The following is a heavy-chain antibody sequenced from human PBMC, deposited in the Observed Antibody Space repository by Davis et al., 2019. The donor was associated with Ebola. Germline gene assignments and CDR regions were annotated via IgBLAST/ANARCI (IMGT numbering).Heavy chain of an antibody. D-gene: IGHD1-26*01. CDR1: GYTFTGYY. V-gene: IGHV1-2*04. CDR3: ARGGGSSKRTMGY. Sequence: ASVKVSCKASGYTFTGYYMHWVRQAPGQGLEWMGWINPNSGGTSYAQKFQGWVTMTRDTSISTAYMELSRLRSDDTAVYYWARGGGSSKRTMGYWGQGTLVTVSS. J-gene: IGHJ4*02. CDR2: INPNSGGT.